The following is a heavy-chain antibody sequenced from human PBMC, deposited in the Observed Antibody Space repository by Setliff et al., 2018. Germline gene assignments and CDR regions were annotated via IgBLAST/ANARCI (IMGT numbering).Heavy chain of an antibody. V-gene: IGHV3-73*01. J-gene: IGHJ4*02. D-gene: IGHD4-17*01. CDR2: IRGRTDNYAT. Sequence: GGSLRLSCAASGFSFSGSAVYWVRQASVKGLEWIGRIRGRTDNYATAYAASVRGRFTISRDDSKNTAYLQMNGLKTEDTAVYYCAITMTTGVDFFDYWGQGTLVTVSS. CDR1: GFSFSGSA. CDR3: AITMTTGVDFFDY.